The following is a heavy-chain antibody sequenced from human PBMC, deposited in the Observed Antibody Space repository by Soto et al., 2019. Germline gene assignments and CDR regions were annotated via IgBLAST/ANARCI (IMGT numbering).Heavy chain of an antibody. V-gene: IGHV4-59*08. CDR2: VYNSGST. CDR1: GGSISSNY. D-gene: IGHD6-13*01. J-gene: IGHJ4*02. Sequence: QVQLQESGPGLVKASETLSLTCTVSGGSISSNYWTWIRQPPGKGLEWIGYVYNSGSTNYNPSLKSRVTISEDTSKSQFSLKVNSMTAADTAVYYCARHRREAVAGYTLDNWGQGILVTVSS. CDR3: ARHRREAVAGYTLDN.